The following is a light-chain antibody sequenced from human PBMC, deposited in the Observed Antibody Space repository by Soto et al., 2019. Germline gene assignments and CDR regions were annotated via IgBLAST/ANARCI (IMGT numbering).Light chain of an antibody. CDR1: SSNIGSDT. J-gene: IGLJ1*01. CDR2: SNN. Sequence: QSVLTQPPSASATPGQRVTISCSGSSSNIGSDTVNWYQQLPGTAPKLLIYSNNQRPSGVPDRFSASKSGTSASLAISGLQSEDEADYYCAAWDDSLNGYVFGTGTKVTVL. V-gene: IGLV1-44*01. CDR3: AAWDDSLNGYV.